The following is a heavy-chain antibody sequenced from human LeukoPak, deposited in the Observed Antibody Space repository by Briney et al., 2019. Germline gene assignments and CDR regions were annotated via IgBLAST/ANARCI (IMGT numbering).Heavy chain of an antibody. V-gene: IGHV4-34*01. D-gene: IGHD3-22*01. J-gene: IGHJ6*02. Sequence: SETLSLTCAVYGGSFSGYYWSWIRQPPGKGLEWIGYINYSGSTNYNPSLKSRVTISVDTSKNQFSLKLSSVTAADTAVYYCARGYYYDSSGYKYYYYGMDVWGQGTTVTVSS. CDR2: INYSGST. CDR1: GGSFSGYY. CDR3: ARGYYYDSSGYKYYYYGMDV.